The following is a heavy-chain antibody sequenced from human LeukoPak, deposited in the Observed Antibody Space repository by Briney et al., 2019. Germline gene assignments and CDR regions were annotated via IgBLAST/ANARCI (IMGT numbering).Heavy chain of an antibody. CDR2: MNPNSGNT. CDR1: GYTFTSYD. D-gene: IGHD3-3*01. CDR3: ARGRNEDFWSGYYKDY. J-gene: IGHJ4*02. Sequence: ASVKVSCKASGYTFTSYDINWVRQAPGQGLEWMGWMNPNSGNTGYAQKFQGRVTMTRNTSISTAYMELSSLRSEDTAVYYCARGRNEDFWSGYYKDYWGQGTLVTASS. V-gene: IGHV1-8*01.